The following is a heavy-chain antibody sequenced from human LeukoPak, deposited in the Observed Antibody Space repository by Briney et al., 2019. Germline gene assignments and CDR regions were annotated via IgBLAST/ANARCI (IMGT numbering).Heavy chain of an antibody. D-gene: IGHD2-2*01. J-gene: IGHJ4*02. CDR1: GFTFSSYA. CDR2: ISGSGGST. V-gene: IGHV3-23*01. CDR3: AKADCSSTICSFDY. Sequence: GGSLRLSCAASGFTFSSYAMSWVRQAPGKGLEWVSAISGSGGSTYYADSVKGRFTISRDNSKNTLYLQMNSLRAEDMALYYCAKADCSSTICSFDYWGQGTLVTVSS.